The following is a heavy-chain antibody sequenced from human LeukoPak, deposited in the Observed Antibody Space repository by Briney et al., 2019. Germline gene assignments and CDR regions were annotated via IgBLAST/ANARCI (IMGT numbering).Heavy chain of an antibody. V-gene: IGHV3-74*01. CDR1: GFIFSSSW. J-gene: IGHJ3*02. CDR2: INSDGSST. D-gene: IGHD3-10*01. CDR3: ARHYHGSGSYYSNAFDI. Sequence: GGSLRLSCAASGFIFSSSWMHWVRQAPGKGLVWVSRINSDGSSTSYADPVKGRFAISRDNAKNSLYLQMNSLRAEDTAVYYCARHYHGSGSYYSNAFDIWGQGTMVTVSS.